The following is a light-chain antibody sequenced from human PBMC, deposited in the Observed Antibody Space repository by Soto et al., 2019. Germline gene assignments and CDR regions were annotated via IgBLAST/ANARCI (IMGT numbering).Light chain of an antibody. CDR3: QQYNIGRA. CDR2: DAY. Sequence: EVVLTRSPVTLSLSPGERATLSCRASQSFRGLLAWYQQKPGQAPRLLIYDAYNRATGIPPRFSGSGSGTEFTLTISSLQSEDFAVYYCQQYNIGRAFGQGTKVDI. J-gene: IGKJ1*01. V-gene: IGKV3D-15*01. CDR1: QSFRGL.